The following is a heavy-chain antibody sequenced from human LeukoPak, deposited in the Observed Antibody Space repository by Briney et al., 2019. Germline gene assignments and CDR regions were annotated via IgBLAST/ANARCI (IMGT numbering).Heavy chain of an antibody. D-gene: IGHD6-19*01. CDR1: GYTFTGYY. Sequence: ASVKVSCKASGYTFTGYYMHWVRQAPGQGLEWMGWINPNSGGTNYAQKFQGRVTMTRDTSISTAYMELSRLRSDDTAVYYCARTAPYSSGWYLVDYWGQGTLVTVSS. V-gene: IGHV1-2*02. J-gene: IGHJ4*02. CDR3: ARTAPYSSGWYLVDY. CDR2: INPNSGGT.